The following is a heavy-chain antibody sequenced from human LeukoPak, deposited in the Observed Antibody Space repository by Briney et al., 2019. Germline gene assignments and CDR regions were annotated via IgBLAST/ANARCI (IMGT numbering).Heavy chain of an antibody. CDR1: GFTFSDSS. D-gene: IGHD1-26*01. J-gene: IGHJ4*02. Sequence: GGSLRLSCAASGFTFSDSSIHWVRQASGEGLEWIGRIRSKANNYATAYAASVKGRFTISRDDSKSTAYLQMNSLKTEDTAVYYCTRPHGGSLVDFDYWGQGTLVTVSS. CDR3: TRPHGGSLVDFDY. V-gene: IGHV3-73*01. CDR2: IRSKANNYAT.